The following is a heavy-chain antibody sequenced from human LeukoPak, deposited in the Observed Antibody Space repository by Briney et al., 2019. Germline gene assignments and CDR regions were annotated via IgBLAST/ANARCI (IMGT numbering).Heavy chain of an antibody. CDR3: AREEGRGYSGYDY. V-gene: IGHV4-59*01. CDR2: IYYSGST. J-gene: IGHJ4*02. CDR1: GGSLSSYY. D-gene: IGHD5-12*01. Sequence: SETLSLTCTVSGGSLSSYYWSWIRQPPGKGLEWIGYIYYSGSTNYNPSLKSRVTISVDTSKNQFSPKLSSVTAADTAVYYCAREEGRGYSGYDYWGQGTLVTVSS.